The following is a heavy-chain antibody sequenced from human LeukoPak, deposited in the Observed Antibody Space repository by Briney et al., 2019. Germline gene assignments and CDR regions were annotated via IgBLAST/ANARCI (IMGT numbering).Heavy chain of an antibody. Sequence: LPGGSLRLSCAASAFTFSSYAMSWVRQAPGKGLEWVSSISTSDGTTYYADSVKGRFTISRDNAKNSLYLQMNSLRAEDTAVYYCAELGITMIGGVWGKGTTVTISS. CDR3: AELGITMIGGV. V-gene: IGHV3-23*01. CDR1: AFTFSSYA. CDR2: ISTSDGTT. J-gene: IGHJ6*04. D-gene: IGHD3-10*02.